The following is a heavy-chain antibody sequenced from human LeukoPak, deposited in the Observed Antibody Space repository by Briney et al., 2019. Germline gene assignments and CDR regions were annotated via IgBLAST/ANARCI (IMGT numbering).Heavy chain of an antibody. Sequence: ASVKVSCKAAGYTFSSYGITWVRQAPGQGLEWMGWMSSSNDNTNYAQKLQGRVTMTTDTSTSTAYMEPRSLRSGDTAIYYCARVYRFYNSWPYFDYWGQGTLVTVSS. CDR2: MSSSNDNT. V-gene: IGHV1-18*01. CDR1: GYTFSSYG. J-gene: IGHJ4*02. D-gene: IGHD6-13*01. CDR3: ARVYRFYNSWPYFDY.